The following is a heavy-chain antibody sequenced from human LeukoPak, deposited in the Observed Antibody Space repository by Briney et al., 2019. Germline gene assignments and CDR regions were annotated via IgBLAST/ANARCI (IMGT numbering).Heavy chain of an antibody. CDR3: AISSITMVRGVTRAFFDY. CDR2: INHSGST. D-gene: IGHD3-10*01. J-gene: IGHJ4*02. V-gene: IGHV4-34*01. Sequence: SKTLSLTCAVSGGSFSGYYWGWILQPPGKGLEWIGEINHSGSTNYNPSLKSRVTISVDTSKNQFSLKLSSVTAADTAVYYCAISSITMVRGVTRAFFDYWGQGTLVTVSS. CDR1: GGSFSGYY.